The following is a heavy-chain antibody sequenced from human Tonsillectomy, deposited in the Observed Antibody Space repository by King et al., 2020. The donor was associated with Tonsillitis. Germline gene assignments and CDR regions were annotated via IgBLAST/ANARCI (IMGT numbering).Heavy chain of an antibody. CDR2: IYHTGRT. CDR1: GGSISSSNW. V-gene: IGHV4-4*02. J-gene: IGHJ3*02. D-gene: IGHD3-22*01. Sequence: VQLQESGPGLVKPSGTLSLTCAVSGGSISSSNWWSWVRQPPGKGLEWIGEIYHTGRTNYNPSLKSRVAISVDNSKNQFSLELTSVTAAETAVYYCARSPNYYDSSGYSWAFDMWGQGTMVTVSS. CDR3: ARSPNYYDSSGYSWAFDM.